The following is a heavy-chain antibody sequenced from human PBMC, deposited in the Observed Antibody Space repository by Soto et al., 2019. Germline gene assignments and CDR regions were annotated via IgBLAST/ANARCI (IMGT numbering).Heavy chain of an antibody. D-gene: IGHD3-22*01. CDR3: ARGEVRVITGYYFDY. CDR1: GGSFSGYY. J-gene: IGHJ4*02. Sequence: SETLSLTCAVYGGSFSGYYWSWIRQPPGKGLEWIGEINHSGSTNYNPSLKSRVTISVDTSKNQFSLKLSSVAAADTAVCYCARGEVRVITGYYFDYWGQGTLVTVSS. CDR2: INHSGST. V-gene: IGHV4-34*01.